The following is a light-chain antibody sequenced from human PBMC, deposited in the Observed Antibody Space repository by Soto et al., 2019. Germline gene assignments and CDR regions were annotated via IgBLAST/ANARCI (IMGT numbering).Light chain of an antibody. Sequence: QSVLTQPPSVSGAPGQRVTISCTGSSSNIGAGYDVHWYQQLPGTAPKLLIYGNSNRPSGVPDRFSGSKSGTSASLAITGLQAEDGADYYCQSYDNSLSGPGVFGGGTKLTVL. CDR2: GNS. CDR3: QSYDNSLSGPGV. J-gene: IGLJ3*02. V-gene: IGLV1-40*01. CDR1: SSNIGAGYD.